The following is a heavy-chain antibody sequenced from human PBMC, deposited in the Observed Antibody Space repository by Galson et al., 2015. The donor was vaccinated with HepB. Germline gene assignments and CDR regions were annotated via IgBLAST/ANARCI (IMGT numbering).Heavy chain of an antibody. D-gene: IGHD3-10*01. V-gene: IGHV3-23*01. CDR1: GFTFSRYA. J-gene: IGHJ1*01. CDR3: ARGVYYGSLWFQH. CDR2: ITSNGGRT. Sequence: SLRLSCAASGFTFSRYAMTWVRQAPGKGLEWISSITSNGGRTFYTNSVKGRFTISRDNSKNTLYLQMNSLRAEDTAVYYCARGVYYGSLWFQHWGQGTLVTVSS.